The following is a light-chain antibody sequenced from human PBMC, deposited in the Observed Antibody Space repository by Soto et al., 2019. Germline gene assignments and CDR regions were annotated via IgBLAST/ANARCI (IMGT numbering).Light chain of an antibody. CDR2: STS. Sequence: DIPMTQSPPSLSASVGDRITITCRASQSISSFLNWYQQRPGKAPKLLIHSTSTLQSGVPSRFSGSGSGTDFTLTISSLQPEDFATYYCQQSYSSPPITFGQGTRLEIK. V-gene: IGKV1-39*01. J-gene: IGKJ5*01. CDR3: QQSYSSPPIT. CDR1: QSISSF.